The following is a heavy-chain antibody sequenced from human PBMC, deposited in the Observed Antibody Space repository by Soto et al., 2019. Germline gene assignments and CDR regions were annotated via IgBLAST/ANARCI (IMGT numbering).Heavy chain of an antibody. CDR2: INPNSGGT. CDR1: GYTFTGYY. D-gene: IGHD3-22*01. CDR3: ARDPTPYYYDSSGYPDPTFEY. Sequence: ASVKVSCKASGYTFTGYYMHWVRQAPGQGLEWMGWINPNSGGTNYAQKFQGWVTMTRDTSISTAYMELSRLRSDDTAVYYCARDPTPYYYDSSGYPDPTFEYWGQGTLVTVSP. V-gene: IGHV1-2*04. J-gene: IGHJ4*02.